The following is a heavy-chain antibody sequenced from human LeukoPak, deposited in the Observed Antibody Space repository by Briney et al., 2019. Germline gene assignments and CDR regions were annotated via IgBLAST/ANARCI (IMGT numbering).Heavy chain of an antibody. CDR2: INPNSGGT. V-gene: IGHV1-2*06. CDR1: GYTFTGSY. Sequence: ASLKVSCKASGYTFTGSYMHWVRQAPGQGLEWMGRINPNSGGTNYAKTFQGRVTMTRDTSISTAYMALSRLRSDDTAVYYCARAYCTNGVCYIGYWGQGTLVTVSS. CDR3: ARAYCTNGVCYIGY. D-gene: IGHD2-8*01. J-gene: IGHJ4*02.